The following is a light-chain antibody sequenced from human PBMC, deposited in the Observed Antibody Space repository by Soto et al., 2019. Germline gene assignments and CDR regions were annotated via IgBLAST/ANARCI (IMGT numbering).Light chain of an antibody. CDR2: RNN. V-gene: IGLV1-47*01. CDR1: TSNIGSNY. J-gene: IGLJ1*01. CDR3: ATWDESLNAFAV. Sequence: QSVLTQPPSASGTPGQGVTISCSGSTSNIGSNYVYWYKQLPGTAPKLLINRNNQRPTGVPDRFAGSKSRTSASLAISGLRSDDESDYFCATWDESLNAFAVFGTGTKLTV.